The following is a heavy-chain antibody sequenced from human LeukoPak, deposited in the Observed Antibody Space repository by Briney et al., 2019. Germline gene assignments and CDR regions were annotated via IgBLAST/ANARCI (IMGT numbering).Heavy chain of an antibody. V-gene: IGHV4-61*02. CDR3: VEMATMKDY. CDR2: VYSSGST. J-gene: IGHJ4*02. CDR1: GGSISSGSYY. Sequence: SETLSLTCTVSGGSISSGSYYWSWIRQPAGKGLEWIGRVYSSGSTDYNLSLKSRLSISVDTSKIQFSLRLSSVTVADTAVYYCVEMATMKDYWGQGTLVTVSS. D-gene: IGHD5-24*01.